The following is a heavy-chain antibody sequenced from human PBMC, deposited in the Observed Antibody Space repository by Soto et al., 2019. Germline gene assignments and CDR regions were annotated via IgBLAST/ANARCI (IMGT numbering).Heavy chain of an antibody. CDR3: AKWGGYYAYYSEMDV. CDR1: GFSFGGYA. V-gene: IGHV3-23*01. CDR2: VSGGGTST. D-gene: IGHD1-26*01. J-gene: IGHJ6*02. Sequence: GGSLRLSCAGYGFSFGGYAMSWVRQAPGKGLEWISGVSGGGTSTYYAGSVKGRFTISRDSSVVYLQMNSLRADDTAVYHCAKWGGYYAYYSEMDVWGRGTTVTVSS.